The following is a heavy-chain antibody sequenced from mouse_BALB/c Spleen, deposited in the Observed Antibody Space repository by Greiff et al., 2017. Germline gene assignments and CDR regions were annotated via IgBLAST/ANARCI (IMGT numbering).Heavy chain of an antibody. Sequence: DVKLVESGGGLVQPGGSRKLSCAASGFTFSSFGMHWVRQAPEKGLEWVAYISSGSSTIYYADTVKGRFTISRDNPKNTLFLQMTSLRSEDTAMYYCVSYYGSSKGYFDYWGQGTTLTVSS. D-gene: IGHD1-1*01. CDR3: VSYYGSSKGYFDY. J-gene: IGHJ2*01. CDR1: GFTFSSFG. V-gene: IGHV5-17*02. CDR2: ISSGSSTI.